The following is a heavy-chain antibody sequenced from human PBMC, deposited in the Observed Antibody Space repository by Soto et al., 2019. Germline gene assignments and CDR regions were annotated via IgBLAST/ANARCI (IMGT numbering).Heavy chain of an antibody. J-gene: IGHJ4*02. D-gene: IGHD6-6*01. CDR3: ARAQYSSSSPYYFDY. CDR1: GGSISSYY. CDR2: IYYSGST. Sequence: KPSETLSLTXTVSGGSISSYYWSWIRQPPGKGLEWIGYIYYSGSTNYNPSLKSRVTISVDTSKNQFSLKLSSVTAADTAVYYCARAQYSSSSPYYFDYWGQGTLVTVSS. V-gene: IGHV4-59*01.